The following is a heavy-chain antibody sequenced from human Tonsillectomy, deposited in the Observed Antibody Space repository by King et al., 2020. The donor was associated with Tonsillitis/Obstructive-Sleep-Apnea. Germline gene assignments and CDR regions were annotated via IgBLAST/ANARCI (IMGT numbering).Heavy chain of an antibody. CDR2: ISYDGSNK. J-gene: IGHJ4*02. V-gene: IGHV3-30*04. D-gene: IGHD4-17*01. Sequence: VQLVESGGGVVQPGRTLRLSCAASGFTFNSYAMHWVRQAPGKGLEWVALISYDGSNKFYAESVKGRFTISRDNSKNTLYLQMNSLRAEDTAIYYCANDHDSGANFVYWGQGTLFTVSS. CDR1: GFTFNSYA. CDR3: ANDHDSGANFVY.